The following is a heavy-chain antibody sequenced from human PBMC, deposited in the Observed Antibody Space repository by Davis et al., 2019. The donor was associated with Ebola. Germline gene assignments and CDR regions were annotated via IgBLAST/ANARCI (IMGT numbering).Heavy chain of an antibody. CDR2: ISWNSGSI. CDR1: GFTFDDYA. J-gene: IGHJ4*02. Sequence: SLKISCAASGFTFDDYAMHWVRQAPGKGMEWVSGISWNSGSIGYADSVKGRFTISRDNAKNSLYLQMNSLRAEDTAVYYCARSTTYYDFWSGYQAYWGQGTLVTVSS. D-gene: IGHD3-3*01. V-gene: IGHV3-9*01. CDR3: ARSTTYYDFWSGYQAY.